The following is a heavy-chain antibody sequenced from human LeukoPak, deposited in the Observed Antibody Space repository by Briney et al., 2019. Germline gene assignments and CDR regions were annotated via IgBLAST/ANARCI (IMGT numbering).Heavy chain of an antibody. CDR2: IIPIFGTA. J-gene: IGHJ4*02. D-gene: IGHD5-18*01. CDR3: ARDMGYTGIDY. CDR1: GGTFSSYA. V-gene: IGHV1-69*13. Sequence: ASVKVSCKAAGGTFSSYAISWVRQAPGQGLEWMGGIIPIFGTANYAQKFQGRVTITADESTSTAYVELSSLRSEDTAVYYCARDMGYTGIDYRGQGTLVTVSS.